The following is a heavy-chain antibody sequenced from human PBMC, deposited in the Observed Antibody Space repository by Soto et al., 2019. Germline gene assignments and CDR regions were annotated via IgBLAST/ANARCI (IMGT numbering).Heavy chain of an antibody. J-gene: IGHJ1*01. Sequence: SETLSLTCTVSGGSVSSGSYYWSWIRQPPGKGLEWIGYIYYSGSTNYNPSLKSRVTISVDTSKNQFSLKLSSVTAADTAVCYCARAEVVTAIPLHWGQGTLVTVSS. CDR3: ARAEVVTAIPLH. CDR2: IYYSGST. D-gene: IGHD2-21*02. V-gene: IGHV4-61*01. CDR1: GGSVSSGSYY.